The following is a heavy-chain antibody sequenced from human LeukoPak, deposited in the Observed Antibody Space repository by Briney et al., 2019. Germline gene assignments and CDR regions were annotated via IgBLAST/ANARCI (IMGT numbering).Heavy chain of an antibody. J-gene: IGHJ5*01. CDR1: GFTFSNYY. D-gene: IGHD2-2*01. CDR3: AKNGAAAAIWRFDS. CDR2: ISSSSSYT. Sequence: TGGSLRLSCAASGFTFSNYYMSWIRQAPGRGLEWVSYISSSSSYTNYADSVKGRFTISRDNAKNSLYLQMNSLRAEDTAVYYCAKNGAAAAIWRFDSWGQGTLVTVSS. V-gene: IGHV3-11*03.